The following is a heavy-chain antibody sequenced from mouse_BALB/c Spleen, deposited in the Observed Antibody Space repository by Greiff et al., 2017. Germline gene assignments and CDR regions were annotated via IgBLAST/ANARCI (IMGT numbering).Heavy chain of an antibody. CDR1: GFNIKDYY. Sequence: EVKLQESGAELVRPGALVKLSCKASGFNIKDYYMHWVKQRPEQGLEWIGWIDPENGNTIYDPKFQGKASITADTSSNTAYLQLSSLTSEDTAVYYCARYGNYLYYAMDYWGQGTSVTVSS. J-gene: IGHJ4*01. CDR2: IDPENGNT. D-gene: IGHD2-1*01. CDR3: ARYGNYLYYAMDY. V-gene: IGHV14-1*02.